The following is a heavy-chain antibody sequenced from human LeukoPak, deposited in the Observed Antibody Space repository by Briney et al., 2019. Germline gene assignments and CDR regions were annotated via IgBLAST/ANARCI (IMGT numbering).Heavy chain of an antibody. CDR1: GGSISSYY. D-gene: IGHD6-13*01. V-gene: IGHV4-4*07. CDR3: ARDGNSWVYYYYMDV. Sequence: SETLSRTCTVSGGSISSYYWSWIRQPAGKGLEWIGRIYTSGSTNYNPSLKSRVTMSVDTSKNQFSLKLSSVTAADTAVYYCARDGNSWVYYYYMDVWGKGTTVTVSS. CDR2: IYTSGST. J-gene: IGHJ6*03.